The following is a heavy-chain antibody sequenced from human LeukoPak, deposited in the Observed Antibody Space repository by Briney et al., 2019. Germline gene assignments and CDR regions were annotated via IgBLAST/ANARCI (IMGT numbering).Heavy chain of an antibody. CDR1: GFTFDDYG. CDR2: ISYDGSNK. CDR3: ARESLDY. V-gene: IGHV3-30*03. J-gene: IGHJ4*02. Sequence: GGSLRLSCAASGFTFDDYGMSWVRQAPGKGLEWVAVISYDGSNKYYADSVKGRFTISRDNSKNTLYLQMNGLRDEDTAVYYCARESLDYWGQGTLVTVSS.